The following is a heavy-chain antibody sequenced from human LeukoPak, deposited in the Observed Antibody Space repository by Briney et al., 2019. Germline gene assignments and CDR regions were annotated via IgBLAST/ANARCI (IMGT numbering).Heavy chain of an antibody. CDR2: IYPGDSDT. CDR3: ARHGEYSSSDQVDH. CDR1: GYSFTNNW. D-gene: IGHD6-6*01. J-gene: IGHJ4*02. V-gene: IGHV5-51*01. Sequence: KPGESSKISCKGSGYSFTNNWIGWVRQLPGKGLEWMGIIYPGDSDTTYSPSFQGQVTFSADKSISTAYLQWDSLKASDTALYYCARHGEYSSSDQVDHWGQGTMVTVSS.